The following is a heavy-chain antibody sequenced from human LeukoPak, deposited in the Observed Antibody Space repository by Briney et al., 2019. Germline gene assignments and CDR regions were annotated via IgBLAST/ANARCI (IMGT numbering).Heavy chain of an antibody. Sequence: GASVKVSCKASGYTFTNYYIHWVRQAPGQGLECMGIINPSGGSTSYAQKFQGRVTMTTDTSTSTAYMELRSLRSDDTAVYYCALIPSGYYYYFDYWGQGTLVTVSS. D-gene: IGHD3-22*01. V-gene: IGHV1-46*01. CDR2: INPSGGST. J-gene: IGHJ4*02. CDR1: GYTFTNYY. CDR3: ALIPSGYYYYFDY.